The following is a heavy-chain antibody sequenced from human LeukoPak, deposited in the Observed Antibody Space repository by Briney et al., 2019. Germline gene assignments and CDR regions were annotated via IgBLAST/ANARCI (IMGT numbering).Heavy chain of an antibody. Sequence: PGGSLRLTCAASGFTFSSYWMSWVRQAPGKGLEWVANMNQDGSAKYYVDSVKGRFTISRDNAKNSLYLQMNSLRAEDTAVYYCASDSGSYRTFEYWGHGTLVTVSS. D-gene: IGHD1-26*01. CDR2: MNQDGSAK. CDR1: GFTFSSYW. CDR3: ASDSGSYRTFEY. V-gene: IGHV3-7*02. J-gene: IGHJ4*01.